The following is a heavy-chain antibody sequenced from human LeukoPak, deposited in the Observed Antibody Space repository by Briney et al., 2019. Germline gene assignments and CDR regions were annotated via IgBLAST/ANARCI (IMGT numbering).Heavy chain of an antibody. J-gene: IGHJ6*03. V-gene: IGHV4-59*01. CDR1: DDSITMYY. D-gene: IGHD1-1*01. Sequence: SETLSLTCSVSDDSITMYYWTWIRQPPGKGLEWIGYVDHTGSTNFNPSLNGRVSISRDTTNNLFSLRLRSVTAADTAVYFCARWRVSSSTWYSTYYYYFYMDVWGKGTTVTVSS. CDR2: VDHTGST. CDR3: ARWRVSSSTWYSTYYYYFYMDV.